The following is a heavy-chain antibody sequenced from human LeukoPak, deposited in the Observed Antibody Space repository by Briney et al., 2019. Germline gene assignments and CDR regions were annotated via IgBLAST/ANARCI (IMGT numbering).Heavy chain of an antibody. CDR1: GDSISNYF. CDR3: ARHVPYDSSDYTLTY. V-gene: IGHV4-59*08. CDR2: IYYSGST. D-gene: IGHD3-22*01. Sequence: PSETLSLTCTASGDSISNYFWSWLRQPPGKELEYIGYIYYSGSTNYNPSLKSRVTISADTSKNQLSLKLNSVTAADTAVYYCARHVPYDSSDYTLTYWGQGTLVTVSS. J-gene: IGHJ4*02.